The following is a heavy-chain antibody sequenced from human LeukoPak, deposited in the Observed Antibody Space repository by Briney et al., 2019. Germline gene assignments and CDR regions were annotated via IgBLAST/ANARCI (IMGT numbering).Heavy chain of an antibody. J-gene: IGHJ5*02. V-gene: IGHV4-38-2*02. Sequence: PSETLSLTCTVSGYFIRSGFYWGWIRQPPGKGLEWIGSFYHSGSTYYNPSLESRVTISVDTSKNQFSLKLSSVTAADTAVYYCARGGYYGSGNDFRFDPWGQGTLVTVSS. CDR2: FYHSGST. D-gene: IGHD3-10*01. CDR1: GYFIRSGFY. CDR3: ARGGYYGSGNDFRFDP.